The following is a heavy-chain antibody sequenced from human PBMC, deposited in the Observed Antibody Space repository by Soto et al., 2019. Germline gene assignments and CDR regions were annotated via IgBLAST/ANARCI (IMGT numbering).Heavy chain of an antibody. CDR2: IFYTGST. CDR1: GGSVSSDSYY. J-gene: IGHJ4*02. V-gene: IGHV4-61*01. CDR3: ARLDCITTTCQFDY. Sequence: SETLSLTCIVSGGSVSSDSYYWSWIRQPPGRGLEWIAYIFYTGSTNSNPSLTSRVTISVDTSKNQFSLKLNSVTAADTAVYYCARLDCITTTCQFDYWGQGTLVTVSS. D-gene: IGHD3-10*01.